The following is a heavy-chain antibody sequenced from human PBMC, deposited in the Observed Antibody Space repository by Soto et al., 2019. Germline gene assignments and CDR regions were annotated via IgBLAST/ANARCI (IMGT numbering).Heavy chain of an antibody. Sequence: GGSLRLSCAASGFTFSSYGMHWVRQAPGKGLEWVAVIWYDGSNKYYADSVKGRFTISRDNSKNTLYLQMNSLRAEDTAVYYCAREGIYHMPQIYYYYGMDVWGQGTTVTVSS. J-gene: IGHJ6*02. CDR2: IWYDGSNK. V-gene: IGHV3-33*01. D-gene: IGHD2-2*01. CDR1: GFTFSSYG. CDR3: AREGIYHMPQIYYYYGMDV.